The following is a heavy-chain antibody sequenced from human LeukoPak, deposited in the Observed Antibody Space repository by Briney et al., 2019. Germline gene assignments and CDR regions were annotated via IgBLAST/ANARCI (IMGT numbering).Heavy chain of an antibody. CDR3: ARGYAQWELLVDYYGMDV. J-gene: IGHJ6*02. V-gene: IGHV1-18*01. CDR1: GYTFTSYG. D-gene: IGHD1-26*01. Sequence: ASMKVSCKASGYTFTSYGISWVRQAPGQGLEWMGWISAYNGNTNYAQKLQGRVTMTTDTSTSTAYMELRSLRSDDTAVYYCARGYAQWELLVDYYGMDVWGQGTTVTVSS. CDR2: ISAYNGNT.